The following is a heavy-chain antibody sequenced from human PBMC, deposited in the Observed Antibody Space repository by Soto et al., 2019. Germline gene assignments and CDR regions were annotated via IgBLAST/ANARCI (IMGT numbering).Heavy chain of an antibody. CDR3: ARDSGSPSYGMDV. D-gene: IGHD1-26*01. Sequence: GASVKVSCKASGYTFTGYYLQWVRQAPGEGLEWMRWINANSGGTNYAQKFQGRVTMTRDTSISTAYMELSRLRSDDTAVYYCARDSGSPSYGMDVWGQGTTVTVSS. J-gene: IGHJ6*02. V-gene: IGHV1-2*02. CDR1: GYTFTGYY. CDR2: INANSGGT.